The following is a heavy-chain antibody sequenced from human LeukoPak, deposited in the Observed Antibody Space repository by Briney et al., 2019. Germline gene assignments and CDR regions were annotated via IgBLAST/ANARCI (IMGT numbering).Heavy chain of an antibody. V-gene: IGHV3-21*01. CDR2: VSSTSSLL. Sequence: PGGSLRLSCAASGFTFSSYSMNWVRQAPGKGLEWVSSVSSTSSLLYYADSVKGRFTISRDNTKNSLYLQVSSLRAEDTAVYYCARDTSSYYYHAMDLWGQGTTVT. CDR3: ARDTSSYYYHAMDL. J-gene: IGHJ6*02. CDR1: GFTFSSYS.